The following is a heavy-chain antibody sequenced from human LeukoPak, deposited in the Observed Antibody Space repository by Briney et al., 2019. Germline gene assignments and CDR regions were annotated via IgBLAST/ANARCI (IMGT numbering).Heavy chain of an antibody. D-gene: IGHD1-7*01. CDR3: ARHGENWNYGDAFDI. V-gene: IGHV4-59*08. CDR1: RGSISSSY. CDR2: VHYRGST. J-gene: IGHJ3*02. Sequence: SETLSLTCTVSRGSISSSYWSWIRQPPGKGLEWIGNVHYRGSTNYNPSLKSRVTISVDTSKNQFSLKLSSVTTADMAVYYCARHGENWNYGDAFDIWGQGTLVTVSS.